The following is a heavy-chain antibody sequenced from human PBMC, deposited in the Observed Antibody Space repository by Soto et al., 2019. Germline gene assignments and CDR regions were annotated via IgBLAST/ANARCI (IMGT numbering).Heavy chain of an antibody. V-gene: IGHV2-5*02. Sequence: QITLKESGPTLVKPTQTLTLTCTFSGFSLSTSGVGVGWIRQPPGKALEWLALIYWDDDKRYSPSLKSRLTATKATSKHHVVLTTPNTDPVDTATYYCAHSDWTNDPGWFDPWGQGTLVTVSS. CDR3: AHSDWTNDPGWFDP. CDR2: IYWDDDK. J-gene: IGHJ5*02. CDR1: GFSLSTSGVG. D-gene: IGHD2-8*01.